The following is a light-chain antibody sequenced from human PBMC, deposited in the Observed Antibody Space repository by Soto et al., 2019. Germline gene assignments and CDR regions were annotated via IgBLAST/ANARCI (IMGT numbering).Light chain of an antibody. CDR1: QSVSSYY. CDR2: AAS. J-gene: IGKJ1*01. CDR3: PECASPPCR. Sequence: EIVVFESPCTVSMSPGERATLSCRASQSVSSYYLAGYQQKPGQAPRLLIYAASSRAPGIPDRFSGGGSGTDFTLPISILEPEDFTVYYCPECASPPCRFGQGTMVDIK. V-gene: IGKV3-20*01.